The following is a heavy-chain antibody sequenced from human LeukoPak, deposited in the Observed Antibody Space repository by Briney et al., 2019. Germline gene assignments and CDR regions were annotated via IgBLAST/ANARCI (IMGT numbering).Heavy chain of an antibody. CDR1: GGSISNYY. CDR3: ARGYSGSYGRFDY. CDR2: MYSSEDT. D-gene: IGHD1-26*01. J-gene: IGHJ4*02. Sequence: SETLSLTCTVSGGSISNYYWSWIRQPAGKGLEWLGRMYSSEDTNYNPSLKSRVTISLDTSKKQFSLKLSSVTAADTAVYYCARGYSGSYGRFDYWGQGTLVTVSS. V-gene: IGHV4-4*07.